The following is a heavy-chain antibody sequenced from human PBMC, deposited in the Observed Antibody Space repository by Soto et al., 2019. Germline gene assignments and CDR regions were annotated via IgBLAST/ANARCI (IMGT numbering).Heavy chain of an antibody. D-gene: IGHD1-26*01. CDR3: ARVASGSYDWFDP. CDR2: INTDGSRT. Sequence: EVRLVESGGGLVQPGGSLRLSCAASKFTFSRYWMHWVRQTPGKGLMWVSRINTDGSRTTYADSVKGRFTISRDNAKNTVFLDMNSLRAEDTAVYYCARVASGSYDWFDPWGQGTLVTVSS. CDR1: KFTFSRYW. J-gene: IGHJ5*02. V-gene: IGHV3-74*03.